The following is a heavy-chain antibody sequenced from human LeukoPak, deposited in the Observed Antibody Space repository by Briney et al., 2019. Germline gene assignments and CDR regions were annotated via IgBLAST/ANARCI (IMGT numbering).Heavy chain of an antibody. Sequence: PGGSLRLSCAASGFTFSGSAMHWVRQASGKGLEWVANIQQDGSEKYYVDSVKGRFTISRDNAKNSLYLQMNSLRAEDTAVYYCARDKIVGATHFDYWGQGTLVTVSS. D-gene: IGHD1-26*01. CDR1: GFTFSGSA. J-gene: IGHJ4*02. CDR3: ARDKIVGATHFDY. CDR2: IQQDGSEK. V-gene: IGHV3-7*01.